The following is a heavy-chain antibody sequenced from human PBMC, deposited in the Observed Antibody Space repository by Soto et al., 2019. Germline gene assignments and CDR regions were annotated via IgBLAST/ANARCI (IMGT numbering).Heavy chain of an antibody. CDR2: ISGSGGST. CDR3: ATDAYYYGSGSYASLRFDY. CDR1: GFTFSSYA. Sequence: EVQLLESGGGLVQPGGSLRLSCAASGFTFSSYAMSWVRQAPGKGLEWVSAISGSGGSTYYADSVKGRFTISRDNSKNPLYLHKSSLRAEDTAVYYCATDAYYYGSGSYASLRFDYWGQGTLVTVSS. V-gene: IGHV3-23*01. D-gene: IGHD3-10*01. J-gene: IGHJ4*02.